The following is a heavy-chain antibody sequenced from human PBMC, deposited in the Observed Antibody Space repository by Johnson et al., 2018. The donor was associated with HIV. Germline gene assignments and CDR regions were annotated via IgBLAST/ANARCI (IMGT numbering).Heavy chain of an antibody. CDR3: GRDINYSNYVTDAFDI. J-gene: IGHJ3*02. Sequence: EVQLVESGGGLIQPGGSLRLSCAASGFTVSSNYMSWVRQAPGKGLEWVSVIYSGGSTYYADSVKGRFTISRDSSKNTLYLQMNSLRAEDTAVYYCGRDINYSNYVTDAFDIWGQGTVVTVSS. D-gene: IGHD4-11*01. V-gene: IGHV3-66*03. CDR2: IYSGGST. CDR1: GFTVSSNY.